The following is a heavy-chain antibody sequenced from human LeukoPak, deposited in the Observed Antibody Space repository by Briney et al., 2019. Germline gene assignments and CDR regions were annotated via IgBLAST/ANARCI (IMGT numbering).Heavy chain of an antibody. J-gene: IGHJ4*02. CDR1: GFTFSTYS. CDR3: VREDSELDY. D-gene: IGHD2-15*01. V-gene: IGHV3-21*01. Sequence: TGGSLRLSCAASGFTFSTYSMNWVRQAPGKGLEWVSFISSTSSYIYYADSLQGRFTISRDNAKRSLYLQVNSLRAEDTAVYYCVREDSELDYWGQGTLVTVSA. CDR2: ISSTSSYI.